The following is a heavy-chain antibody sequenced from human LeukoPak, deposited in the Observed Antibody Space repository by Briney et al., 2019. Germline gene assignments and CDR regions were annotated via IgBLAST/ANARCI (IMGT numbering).Heavy chain of an antibody. J-gene: IGHJ6*03. CDR1: GFSFSTYG. CDR3: AKDIGYRAHYYYMDV. Sequence: GGSLRLSCVGSGFSFSTYGMTWVRQAPGKGLEWVSSVSTSGETTYYADSVKGRFTISRDNSKNSLYLQMNSLRTEDTALYYCAKDIGYRAHYYYMDVWGKGTTVTVSS. V-gene: IGHV3-43*02. CDR2: VSTSGETT. D-gene: IGHD6-25*01.